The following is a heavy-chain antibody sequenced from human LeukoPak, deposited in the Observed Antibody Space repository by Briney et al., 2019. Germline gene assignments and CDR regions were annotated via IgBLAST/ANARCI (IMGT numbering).Heavy chain of an antibody. J-gene: IGHJ4*02. CDR2: ISGSGGST. Sequence: PGGSLRLSCAASGFTFSSYAMSWVRQAPGKGLEWVSAISGSGGSTYYADSVKGRFSISKDNAKNSLYLQMNSLRVEDTAVYYCVPLNWNPPGDFDRWGQGTLVTVSS. CDR3: VPLNWNPPGDFDR. V-gene: IGHV3-23*01. CDR1: GFTFSSYA. D-gene: IGHD1-20*01.